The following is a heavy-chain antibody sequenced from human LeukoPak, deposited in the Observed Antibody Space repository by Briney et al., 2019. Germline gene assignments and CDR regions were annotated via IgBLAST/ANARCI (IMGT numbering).Heavy chain of an antibody. Sequence: GGSLRLSCAASGFTFRSYAMSWVRQAPGKGLEWVSAISGSGGSTYYADSVKGRFTISRDNSKNTLYLQMNSLRAEDTALYYCARGGVGATTYVWFDPWGQGTLVTASS. V-gene: IGHV3-23*01. J-gene: IGHJ5*02. CDR3: ARGGVGATTYVWFDP. D-gene: IGHD1-26*01. CDR2: ISGSGGST. CDR1: GFTFRSYA.